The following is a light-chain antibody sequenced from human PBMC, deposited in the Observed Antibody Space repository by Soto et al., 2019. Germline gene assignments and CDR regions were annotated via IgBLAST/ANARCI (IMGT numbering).Light chain of an antibody. Sequence: AIQLTQSPSSLSASVGDRVSITRRASQGIGSALAWYQLKPGAAPALLIYDASTLESGVPSRFSGSRSGADFTPTISSLQPEDFAAYYCQNFRSSAISFGGGTK. V-gene: IGKV1-13*02. CDR3: QNFRSSAIS. J-gene: IGKJ4*01. CDR2: DAS. CDR1: QGIGSA.